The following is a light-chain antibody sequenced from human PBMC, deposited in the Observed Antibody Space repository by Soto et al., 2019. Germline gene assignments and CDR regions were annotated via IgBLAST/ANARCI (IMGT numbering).Light chain of an antibody. J-gene: IGLJ3*02. CDR2: GNS. V-gene: IGLV1-40*01. CDR3: QSYDSSLSGSV. CDR1: SSNIGAGYD. Sequence: QSVLTQPPSVSGAPGQRVTISCTGSSSNIGAGYDVHWYQQLPGTDPKLLISGNSNRPSGVPDRFSGSKSGTSASLAITGLQAEDEADYYCQSYDSSLSGSVFGGGTKLTVL.